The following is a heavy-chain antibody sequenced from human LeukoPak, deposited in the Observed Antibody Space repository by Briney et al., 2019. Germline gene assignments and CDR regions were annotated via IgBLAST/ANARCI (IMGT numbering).Heavy chain of an antibody. CDR2: ISSSSRYI. D-gene: IGHD6-13*01. Sequence: PGGSLRLSCAASGFNTSTYSMNWVRRTPGKGLEWVSSISSSSRYIYYADSVKGRFTISRDNAKNSLYLQMNSLRVEDTAVYYCARGAAATGDWFDPWGQGTLVTVSS. V-gene: IGHV3-21*01. CDR3: ARGAAATGDWFDP. CDR1: GFNTSTYS. J-gene: IGHJ5*02.